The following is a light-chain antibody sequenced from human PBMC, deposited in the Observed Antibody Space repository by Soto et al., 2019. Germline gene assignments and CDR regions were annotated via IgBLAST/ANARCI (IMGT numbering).Light chain of an antibody. CDR2: GAS. V-gene: IGKV3-20*01. CDR1: QSISSTF. Sequence: EIVLTQSPGTLSLSPGEGATLSRRASQSISSTFLAWYQHKPGQAPRVLIYGASRRAAGIPDRFSGSGSGTAFTSTTARLKPEIFAFNYCHHIKGSWPFGKGTKGE. J-gene: IGKJ1*01. CDR3: HHIKGSWP.